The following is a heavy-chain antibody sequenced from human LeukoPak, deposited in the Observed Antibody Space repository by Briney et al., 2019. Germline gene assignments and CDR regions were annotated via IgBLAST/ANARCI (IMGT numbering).Heavy chain of an antibody. CDR2: IYYSGST. J-gene: IGHJ4*02. CDR1: GGSISSYY. D-gene: IGHD5-12*01. Sequence: SETLSLTCTVSGGSISSYYWSWIRQPPGKGLEWIGYIYYSGSTNYNPSLKSRVTISVDTSKNQFSLKLSSVTAADTAVYYCARGLDSGSDTHLDHWGQGTLVTVSS. CDR3: ARGLDSGSDTHLDH. V-gene: IGHV4-59*01.